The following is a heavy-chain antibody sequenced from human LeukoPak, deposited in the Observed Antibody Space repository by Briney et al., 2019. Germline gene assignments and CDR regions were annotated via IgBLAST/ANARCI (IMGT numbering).Heavy chain of an antibody. CDR2: ISAYNGNT. D-gene: IGHD5-18*01. CDR3: ARGGRESYGYGPLRVNNWFDP. CDR1: GYTFTSYG. Sequence: ASVKVSCKASGYTFTSYGISWVRQAPGQGLEWMGWISAYNGNTNYAQKLQGRVTMTTDTSTSTAYMELRSLRSDDTAVYYCARGGRESYGYGPLRVNNWFDPWGQGTLVTVSS. J-gene: IGHJ5*02. V-gene: IGHV1-18*01.